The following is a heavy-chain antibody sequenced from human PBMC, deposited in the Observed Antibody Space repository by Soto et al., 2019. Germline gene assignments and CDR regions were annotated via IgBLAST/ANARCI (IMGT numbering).Heavy chain of an antibody. Sequence: EHLVESGGGVVQPGRSLRLSCVASGSTFSYYGMNWVRQAPGKGPEWVAVIWCDGSIKYYAEYVKGRFSISRDNSKNTLYLNMNSLRSEDTAVYYCARDGGSHGPSYFDTWGQGSQVIVSS. D-gene: IGHD3-16*01. V-gene: IGHV3-33*01. CDR1: GSTFSYYG. J-gene: IGHJ4*02. CDR2: IWCDGSIK. CDR3: ARDGGSHGPSYFDT.